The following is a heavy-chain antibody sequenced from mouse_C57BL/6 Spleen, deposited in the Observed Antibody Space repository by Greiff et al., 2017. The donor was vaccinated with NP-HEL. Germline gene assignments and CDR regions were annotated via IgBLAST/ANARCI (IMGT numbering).Heavy chain of an antibody. V-gene: IGHV3-6*01. CDR3: ARGTRFAY. J-gene: IGHJ3*01. CDR1: GYSITSGYY. Sequence: DVKLVESGPGLVKPSQSLSLTCSVTGYSITSGYYWNWIRQFPGNKLEWMGYISYDGSNNYNPSLKNRISITRDTSKNQFFLKLNSVTTEDTATYYCARGTRFAYWGQGTLVTVSA. CDR2: ISYDGSN. D-gene: IGHD3-3*01.